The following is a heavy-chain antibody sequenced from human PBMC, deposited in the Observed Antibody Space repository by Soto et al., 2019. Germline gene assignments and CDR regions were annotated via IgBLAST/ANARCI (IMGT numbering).Heavy chain of an antibody. J-gene: IGHJ4*02. CDR1: GFSLRDYY. V-gene: IGHV3-11*01. CDR2: ISPGGDII. CDR3: TRDPRMIDF. Sequence: GGSLRLSCAASGFSLRDYYMTWIRQAPGKGLELLSYISPGGDIIKYADPVKGRFIISRDNAKNSLYLHMNSLRAEETAVYYCTRDPRMIDFWGQGNLVTVS. D-gene: IGHD3-22*01.